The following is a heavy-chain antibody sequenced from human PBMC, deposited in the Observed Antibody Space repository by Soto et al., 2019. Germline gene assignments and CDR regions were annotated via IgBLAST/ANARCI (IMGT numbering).Heavy chain of an antibody. V-gene: IGHV3-48*02. J-gene: IGHJ4*02. CDR3: ARSVEGHFDY. CDR1: GFTFSVYS. D-gene: IGHD6-19*01. CDR2: ITSDTKTI. Sequence: EVQLVESGGDLVQREGSLRLSCVASGFTFSVYSMNWVRQAPGKGLEWFSYITSDTKTITYAESVKGRFTISRDNAKNSVYLPMNGLRDEHTAVYYCARSVEGHFDYWGQGTGVTVSS.